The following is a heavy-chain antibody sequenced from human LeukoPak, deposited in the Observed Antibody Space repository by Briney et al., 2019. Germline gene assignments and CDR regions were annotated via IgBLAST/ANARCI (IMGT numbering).Heavy chain of an antibody. J-gene: IGHJ5*02. Sequence: GASVKVSCKASGGTFTSCYMHWVRQAPGQGLEWMGIINPSGGSTSYAQKFQGRVTMTRDTSTSTVYMELSSLRSEDTAVYYCARGGYGSSSFLPFDPWGQGTLVTVSS. V-gene: IGHV1-46*01. CDR3: ARGGYGSSSFLPFDP. D-gene: IGHD6-6*01. CDR1: GGTFTSCY. CDR2: INPSGGST.